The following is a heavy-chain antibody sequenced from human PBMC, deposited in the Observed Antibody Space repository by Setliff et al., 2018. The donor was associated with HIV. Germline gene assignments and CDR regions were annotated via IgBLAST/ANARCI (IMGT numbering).Heavy chain of an antibody. D-gene: IGHD1-26*01. CDR3: ARVRAGALLNAFDI. V-gene: IGHV1-18*01. CDR1: GYTFPNFA. CDR2: ISGYSDNT. J-gene: IGHJ3*02. Sequence: KVSCKASGYTFPNFAISWVRQAPGQGLEWMGWISGYSDNTNYAQNLQGRVTMTTDTSSSTSYMELRSLTSDDTAMYYCARVRAGALLNAFDIWGQGTMVTVSS.